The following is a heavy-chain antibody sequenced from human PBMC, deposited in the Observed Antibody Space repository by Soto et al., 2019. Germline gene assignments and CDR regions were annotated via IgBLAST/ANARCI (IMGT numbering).Heavy chain of an antibody. CDR1: GFTFSSYG. CDR2: ISYDGITK. Sequence: VQLVESGGGVVQPGRSLRLSCAASGFTFSSYGMNWVRQAPGKGLEWVALISYDGITKYYADSVKGRFTTSRDNAKNTQYLQMNSLRPEDTAVYYCAKGLDIVLVPGTIGPYYYYGVDVWGQGTTVTVSS. CDR3: AKGLDIVLVPGTIGPYYYYGVDV. J-gene: IGHJ6*02. D-gene: IGHD2-2*03. V-gene: IGHV3-30*18.